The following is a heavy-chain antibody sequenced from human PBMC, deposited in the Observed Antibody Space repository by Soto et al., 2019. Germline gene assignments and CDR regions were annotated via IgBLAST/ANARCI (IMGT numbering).Heavy chain of an antibody. D-gene: IGHD3-10*01. CDR3: ARSDNTMVRGVIITYWFDP. CDR1: GGSISSGGYY. J-gene: IGHJ5*02. CDR2: IYYSGST. Sequence: SETLSLTCAVSGGSISSGGYYWSWIRQHPGKGLEWIGYIYYSGSTYYNPSLKSRVTISVDTSKNQFSLKLSSVTAADTAVYYCARSDNTMVRGVIITYWFDPWGQGTLVTVSS. V-gene: IGHV4-31*11.